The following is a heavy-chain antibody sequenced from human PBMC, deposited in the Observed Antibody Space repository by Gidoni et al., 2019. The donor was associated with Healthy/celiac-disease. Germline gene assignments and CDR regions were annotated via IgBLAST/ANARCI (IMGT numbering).Heavy chain of an antibody. Sequence: EVQLVESGGGLVKPGGSLRLSCAASGFPFSSYSMTWVRRAPGKGLEWVSSISSSSSYIYYADSVKVRFTISRDNAKNSLYLQMNSLRAEDTAVYYCARDRVDIVLMVYARPYYYYGMDVWGQGTTVTVSS. J-gene: IGHJ6*02. CDR2: ISSSSSYI. CDR3: ARDRVDIVLMVYARPYYYYGMDV. CDR1: GFPFSSYS. V-gene: IGHV3-21*01. D-gene: IGHD2-8*01.